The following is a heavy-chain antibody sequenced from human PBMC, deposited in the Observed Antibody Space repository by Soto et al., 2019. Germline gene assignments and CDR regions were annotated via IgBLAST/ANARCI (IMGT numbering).Heavy chain of an antibody. CDR3: ARAETYDSSGYYYFDY. Sequence: SETLSLTCTVSGGSISSYYWSWIRQPPGKGLEWIGYIYYSGSTNYNPSLKSRVTISVDTSKNQFSLKLSSVTAADTAVYYCARAETYDSSGYYYFDYWGQGTLVTVSS. CDR1: GGSISSYY. V-gene: IGHV4-59*01. D-gene: IGHD3-22*01. J-gene: IGHJ4*02. CDR2: IYYSGST.